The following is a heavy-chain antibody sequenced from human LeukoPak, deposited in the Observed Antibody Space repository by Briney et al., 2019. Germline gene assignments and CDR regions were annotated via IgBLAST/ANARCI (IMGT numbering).Heavy chain of an antibody. D-gene: IGHD2-15*01. V-gene: IGHV4-59*08. CDR1: GGSFSGYH. Sequence: SETLSLTCAVYGGSFSGYHWNWIRQSPGKGLEWISNIFYTGNADYNPSLKSRVTISINTSKNEISLILRSVTAADTAVYYCARKTYCSGGRCYGENWFDPWGQGILVTVSS. CDR3: ARKTYCSGGRCYGENWFDP. CDR2: IFYTGNA. J-gene: IGHJ5*02.